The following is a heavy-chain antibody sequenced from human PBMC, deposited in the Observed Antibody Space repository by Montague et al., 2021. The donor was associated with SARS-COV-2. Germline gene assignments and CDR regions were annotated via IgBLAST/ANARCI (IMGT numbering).Heavy chain of an antibody. J-gene: IGHJ6*02. D-gene: IGHD2-2*01. CDR2: ISHSGST. Sequence: SETLSLTCAVYGGSLSGYYWSWIRQPPGEGLEWIAEISHSGSTSYNPPLKSRVTISVDTSKNQFSLKLSSATAADTAVYYCVRVPYRLLFVPRYYGMDVWGQGTTVTVPS. V-gene: IGHV4-34*01. CDR1: GGSLSGYY. CDR3: VRVPYRLLFVPRYYGMDV.